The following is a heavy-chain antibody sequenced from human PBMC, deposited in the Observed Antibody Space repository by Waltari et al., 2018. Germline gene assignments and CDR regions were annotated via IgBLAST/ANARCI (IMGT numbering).Heavy chain of an antibody. CDR2: VQRSGRT. CDR3: ARDRGRGIYLDT. D-gene: IGHD2-15*01. Sequence: QLQLQELGPRLVKPSGPLSLTCAVSGDSMSSTDWWSWVRQSPGKGLQWIGQVQRSGRTNYNPSFASRVSISVDTSTNQFSLKLTSATAADTAVYFCARDRGRGIYLDTWGQGTLVTVSP. CDR1: GDSMSSTDW. J-gene: IGHJ4*02. V-gene: IGHV4-4*02.